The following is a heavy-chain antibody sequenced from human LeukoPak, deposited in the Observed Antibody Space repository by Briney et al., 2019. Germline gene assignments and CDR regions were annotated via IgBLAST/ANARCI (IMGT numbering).Heavy chain of an antibody. V-gene: IGHV3-21*01. Sequence: GESLKISCAASGFTFSNYNMNWVRQAPGKGLEWVSSISSDSAYIYNADSMKGRFTISRDNTRNSLYLQMNSLRAEDTAVYYCARGAADGYNYFFYYYMDVWGKGTTVTVSS. D-gene: IGHD5-24*01. J-gene: IGHJ6*03. CDR2: ISSDSAYI. CDR3: ARGAADGYNYFFYYYMDV. CDR1: GFTFSNYN.